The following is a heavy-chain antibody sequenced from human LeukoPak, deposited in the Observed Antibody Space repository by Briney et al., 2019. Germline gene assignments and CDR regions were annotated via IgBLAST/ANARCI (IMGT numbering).Heavy chain of an antibody. CDR3: ARMTIYWYFDL. V-gene: IGHV4-39*01. CDR2: INYSGRT. J-gene: IGHJ2*01. CDR1: GVSISSSSDY. D-gene: IGHD5-24*01. Sequence: SETLSLTCTVSGVSISSSSDYWGWIRQPPGKGLEWIGSINYSGRTYHNPSLESRVTISVDTSKNQLSLKLSSVTAADTAVYYCARMTIYWYFDLWGRGTLVTVSS.